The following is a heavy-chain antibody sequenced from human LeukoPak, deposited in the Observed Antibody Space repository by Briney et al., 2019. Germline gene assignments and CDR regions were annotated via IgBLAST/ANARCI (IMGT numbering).Heavy chain of an antibody. CDR1: GGSITTGTYY. J-gene: IGHJ4*02. V-gene: IGHV4-39*07. Sequence: SETLSLTCTVSGGSITTGTYYWGWIRQPPGKGLEWIGSIYYSGSTYYNPSLKSRVTISVDTSKNQFSLKLSSVTAADTAVYYCARDVRWFGEPPGYWGQGTLVTVSS. CDR2: IYYSGST. D-gene: IGHD3-10*01. CDR3: ARDVRWFGEPPGY.